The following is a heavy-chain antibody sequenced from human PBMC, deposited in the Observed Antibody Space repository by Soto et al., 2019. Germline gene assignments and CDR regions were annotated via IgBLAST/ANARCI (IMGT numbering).Heavy chain of an antibody. CDR1: GFTFSSYG. V-gene: IGHV3-30*18. D-gene: IGHD2-15*01. CDR3: AKVPLPGYCSGGSCYSFDY. CDR2: ISSDGSNK. J-gene: IGHJ4*02. Sequence: QVQLVESGGGVVQPGRSLRLSCAASGFTFSSYGMHWVRQAPGKGLEWVAVISSDGSNKYYADSVKGRFTISRDNSKNTLYLQMNSLRAEDTAVYYCAKVPLPGYCSGGSCYSFDYWGQGTLVTVSS.